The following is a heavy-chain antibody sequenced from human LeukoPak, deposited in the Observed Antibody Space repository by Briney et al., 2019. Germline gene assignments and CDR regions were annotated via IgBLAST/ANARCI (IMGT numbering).Heavy chain of an antibody. CDR1: GFTFSDYY. D-gene: IGHD6-19*01. J-gene: IGHJ6*02. V-gene: IGHV3-11*01. CDR3: ARTEYSSGWYGPDYYYGMDV. CDR2: ISSSGSTI. Sequence: GGSLRLSCAASGFTFSDYYMSWIRQAPGKGPEWVSYISSSGSTIYYADSVKGRFTISRDNAKNSLYLQMNSLRAEDTAVYYCARTEYSSGWYGPDYYYGMDVWGQGTTVSVSS.